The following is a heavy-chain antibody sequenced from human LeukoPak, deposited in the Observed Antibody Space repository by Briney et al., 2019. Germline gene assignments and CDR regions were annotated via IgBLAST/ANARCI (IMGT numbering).Heavy chain of an antibody. Sequence: SETLSLTCTVSGGSISSYYWGWIRQPPGKGLEWIGSIYYSGNTYYNPSLKSRVTISADTSNNQFYLKLRSVTAADTAVYYCARLWSGLRPPDYWGQGTLVTVSS. J-gene: IGHJ4*02. V-gene: IGHV4-39*01. CDR1: GGSISSYY. D-gene: IGHD3-3*01. CDR3: ARLWSGLRPPDY. CDR2: IYYSGNT.